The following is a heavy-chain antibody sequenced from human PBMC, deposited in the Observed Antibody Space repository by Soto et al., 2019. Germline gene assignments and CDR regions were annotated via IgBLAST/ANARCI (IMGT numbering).Heavy chain of an antibody. D-gene: IGHD6-13*01. CDR1: GFTFNNYG. V-gene: IGHV3-33*01. CDR2: IWNDGNGY. Sequence: QVQLVESGGGVVQPGRSLRLSCAASGFTFNNYGMHWVRQAPGKGLEWVAVIWNDGNGYYYANSVKGRFTISRDNSKNTMYLQMSILAAEDTAVYSCARRQISPPTRGAASARGGMDVWGQGTTVTVSS. J-gene: IGHJ6*02. CDR3: ARRQISPPTRGAASARGGMDV.